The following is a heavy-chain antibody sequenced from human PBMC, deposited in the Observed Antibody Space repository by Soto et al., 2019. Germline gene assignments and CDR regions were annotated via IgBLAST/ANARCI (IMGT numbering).Heavy chain of an antibody. CDR1: GYSFTSYW. D-gene: IGHD4-17*01. J-gene: IGHJ5*02. CDR2: IYPGDSDT. V-gene: IGHV5-51*01. Sequence: AESLKISCKGSGYSFTSYWIGWVRQMPGKGLEWMGIIYPGDSDTRYSPSFQGQVTISDDKSISTAYLQWSSLKASDTAMYYCARHPHGDFGADNWFDPWGQGTLVTVSS. CDR3: ARHPHGDFGADNWFDP.